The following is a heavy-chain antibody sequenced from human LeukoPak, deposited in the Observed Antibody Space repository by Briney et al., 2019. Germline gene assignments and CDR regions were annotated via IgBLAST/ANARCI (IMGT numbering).Heavy chain of an antibody. CDR3: VAIAADALLSDDISGPFDY. CDR2: ISGSSGST. CDR1: GFTFNSYA. Sequence: GGSLRLSCAASGFTFNSYAMNWVRQAPGKGLEWVSTISGSSGSTYFADSVKGRFTISRDNSKNTLYLQMNSLRAEDTAFYYCVAIAADALLSDDISGPFDYWGQGTLVTVSS. D-gene: IGHD6-13*01. J-gene: IGHJ4*02. V-gene: IGHV3-23*01.